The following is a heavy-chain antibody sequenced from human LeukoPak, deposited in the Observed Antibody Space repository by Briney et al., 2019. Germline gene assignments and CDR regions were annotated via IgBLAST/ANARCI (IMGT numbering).Heavy chain of an antibody. V-gene: IGHV1-69*05. Sequence: GASVKVSCKASGGTFSSYAITWVRQAPGQGLEWMGRIIPIFGTANYAQKFQGRVTITTDESTSTAYMELSSLRSEDTAVYYCARAYYDSSGKEYWGQGTLVTVSS. CDR2: IIPIFGTA. D-gene: IGHD3-22*01. CDR1: GGTFSSYA. J-gene: IGHJ4*02. CDR3: ARAYYDSSGKEY.